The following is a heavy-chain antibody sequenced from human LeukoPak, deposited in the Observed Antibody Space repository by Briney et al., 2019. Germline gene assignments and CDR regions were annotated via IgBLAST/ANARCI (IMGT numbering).Heavy chain of an antibody. J-gene: IGHJ5*02. D-gene: IGHD3-16*01. CDR3: ARDWGSGYPYYNNWFDP. CDR1: GASISSYY. CDR2: IYTSGNT. Sequence: SETLSLTCTVSGASISSYYWSWIRQPAGKGLEWIGRIYTSGNTNYNPSLKSRVTMSVDTSKNQFSLKLNSVTAADTAVYYCARDWGSGYPYYNNWFDPWGQGTLVTVSS. V-gene: IGHV4-4*07.